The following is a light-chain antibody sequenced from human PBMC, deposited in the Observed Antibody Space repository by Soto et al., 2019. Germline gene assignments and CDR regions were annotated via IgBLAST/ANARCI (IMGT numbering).Light chain of an antibody. J-gene: IGLJ1*01. V-gene: IGLV2-23*01. CDR1: SSDFENYNF. CDR3: CSYAGGSPFYV. Sequence: QSVLPQPASVSGSPGQSITISCTGTSSDFENYNFVSWYQQHPGKAPKLMIYEGTKRPSGVSNRFSGSRSGNTASLTISGLQAEDEADYLCCSYAGGSPFYVFGTGTKLTVL. CDR2: EGT.